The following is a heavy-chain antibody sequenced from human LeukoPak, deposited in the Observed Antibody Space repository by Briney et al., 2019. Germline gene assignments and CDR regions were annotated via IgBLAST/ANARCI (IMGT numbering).Heavy chain of an antibody. CDR2: ISSRSSTI. Sequence: GGSLRVSCAASGFTFSTYSMNWVRQAPGKGLEWASYISSRSSTIYYADSVKGRFTISRDNAKNSLYLQMNSLRDEDTAVYYCAREVGYYGSGSYYPIDYWGQGTLVTVSS. CDR1: GFTFSTYS. D-gene: IGHD3-10*01. V-gene: IGHV3-48*02. CDR3: AREVGYYGSGSYYPIDY. J-gene: IGHJ4*02.